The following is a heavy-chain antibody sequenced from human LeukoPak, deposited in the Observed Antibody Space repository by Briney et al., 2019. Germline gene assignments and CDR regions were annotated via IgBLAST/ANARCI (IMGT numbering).Heavy chain of an antibody. CDR3: AKTPQIATIEPDAFDI. CDR1: GFTFSSYG. CDR2: ISYDGSNK. J-gene: IGHJ3*02. Sequence: GGSLRLSCAASGFTFSSYGMHWVRQAPGKGLEWVAVISYDGSNKYYADSVKGRFTIYRDNTKNTLYLQMNSLRAEDTAVYYCAKTPQIATIEPDAFDIWGQGTMVTVSS. D-gene: IGHD5-24*01. V-gene: IGHV3-30*18.